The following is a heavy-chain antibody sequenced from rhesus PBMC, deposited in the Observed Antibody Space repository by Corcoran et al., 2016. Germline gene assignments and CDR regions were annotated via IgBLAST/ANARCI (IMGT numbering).Heavy chain of an antibody. CDR2: ISGSSGST. CDR1: GGSISSSNW. Sequence: QVQLQESGPGLVKPSETLSPTCAVSGGSISSSNWWGWIRQPPGKGLEWIGYISGSSGSTYYNPSLKSRVTISTDTSKNQVSLKLSSVTAADTAVYYCASLDYWGQGVLVTVSS. V-gene: IGHV4-65*01. CDR3: ASLDY. J-gene: IGHJ4*01.